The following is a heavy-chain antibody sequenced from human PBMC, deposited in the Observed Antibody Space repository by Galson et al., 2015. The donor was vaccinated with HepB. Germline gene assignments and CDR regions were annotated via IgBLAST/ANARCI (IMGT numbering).Heavy chain of an antibody. CDR1: GGTFSSYA. CDR2: IIPIFGTA. J-gene: IGHJ6*02. D-gene: IGHD2-15*01. CDR3: ARDWGLDCSGGSCYSVRGVYYYYGMDV. V-gene: IGHV1-69*06. Sequence: SVKVSCKASGGTFSSYAISWVRQAPGHGLEWMGGIIPIFGTANYAQKFQGRVTITADKSTSTAYMELSSLRSEDTAVYYCARDWGLDCSGGSCYSVRGVYYYYGMDVWGQGTTVTVSS.